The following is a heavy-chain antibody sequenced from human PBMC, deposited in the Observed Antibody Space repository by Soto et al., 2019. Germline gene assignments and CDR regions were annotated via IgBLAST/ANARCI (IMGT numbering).Heavy chain of an antibody. Sequence: SSETLSLTCNVSCGYIRRYFWNCILHPPGKGLEWIGYIYSGGNTKYNPSLKSGVTMTVDMSQNPIPLSTTSVTAPDTALYYCPRGRPRDGYNPGNSDLDIWDHGTMVTVSS. CDR1: CGYIRRYF. J-gene: IGHJ3*02. CDR2: IYSGGNT. D-gene: IGHD5-12*01. V-gene: IGHV4-59*01. CDR3: PRGRPRDGYNPGNSDLDI.